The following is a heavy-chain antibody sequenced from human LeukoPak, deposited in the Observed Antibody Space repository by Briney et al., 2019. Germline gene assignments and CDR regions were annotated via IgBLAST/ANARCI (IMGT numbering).Heavy chain of an antibody. J-gene: IGHJ4*02. Sequence: SETLSLTCTVSGGSISSSSYYWGWIRQPPGKGLEWIGGIYYSGSTYYNPSLKSRVTISVDTSKNQFSLKLSSVTAADTAVYYCARHVYDYDFWSGHWGYFDYWGQGTLVTVSS. CDR3: ARHVYDYDFWSGHWGYFDY. CDR1: GGSISSSSYY. V-gene: IGHV4-39*01. D-gene: IGHD3-3*01. CDR2: IYYSGST.